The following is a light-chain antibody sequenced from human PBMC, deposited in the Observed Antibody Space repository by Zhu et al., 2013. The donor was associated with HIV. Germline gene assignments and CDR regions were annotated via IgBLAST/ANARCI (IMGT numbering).Light chain of an antibody. CDR3: LQHNSYPQCS. CDR2: AAS. Sequence: DIQMTQSPSSLSASVGDRVTITCRASQSISSYLNWYQQKPGKAPKLLIYAASSLQSGVPSRFSGSGSGTEFTLTISSLQPEDFATYYCLQHNSYPQCSFGQGTKLEIK. CDR1: QSISSY. V-gene: IGKV1-17*01. J-gene: IGKJ2*04.